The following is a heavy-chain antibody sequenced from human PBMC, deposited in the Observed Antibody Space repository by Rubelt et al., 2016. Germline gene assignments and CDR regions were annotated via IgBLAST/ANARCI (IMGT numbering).Heavy chain of an antibody. CDR1: GYTFTSYG. Sequence: QVQLVQSGAEVKKPGASVEVSCKASGYTFTSYGISWVRQAPGQGLEWMGWISAYNDNTNYAQKLQGRVTMTTDTSTSTAYMELRSLRSDDTAVYYCASMYSSSWYRGWFDPWGQGTLVTVSS. J-gene: IGHJ5*02. CDR3: ASMYSSSWYRGWFDP. D-gene: IGHD6-13*01. CDR2: ISAYNDNT. V-gene: IGHV1-18*01.